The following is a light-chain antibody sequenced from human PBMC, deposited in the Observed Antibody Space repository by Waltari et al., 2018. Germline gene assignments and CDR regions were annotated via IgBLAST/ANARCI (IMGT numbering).Light chain of an antibody. J-gene: IGLJ2*01. V-gene: IGLV1-40*01. Sequence: QSVLTQPASVSGAPGQRVTISCTGTSSNIGAGYDVHWYQQLAGTAPKLLIFSSVNRPSGVPDRFSASKSGTSAPLVITGLQADDEADYYCQSFDTSLSGFVIFGGGTKVAVL. CDR3: QSFDTSLSGFVI. CDR1: SSNIGAGYD. CDR2: SSV.